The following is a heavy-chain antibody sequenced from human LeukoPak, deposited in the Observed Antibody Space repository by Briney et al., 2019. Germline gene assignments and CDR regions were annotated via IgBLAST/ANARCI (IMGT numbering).Heavy chain of an antibody. Sequence: PSETLSLTCAVYGGSFSGYYWSWIRQPPGKGLEWIGEINHSGSTNYNPSLKSRVTISVDTSKNQFSLKLSSVTAADTAVYYCALFWSGYYDYYYYYGMDVWGQGTTVTVSS. CDR1: GGSFSGYY. J-gene: IGHJ6*02. CDR2: INHSGST. CDR3: ALFWSGYYDYYYYYGMDV. V-gene: IGHV4-34*01. D-gene: IGHD3-3*01.